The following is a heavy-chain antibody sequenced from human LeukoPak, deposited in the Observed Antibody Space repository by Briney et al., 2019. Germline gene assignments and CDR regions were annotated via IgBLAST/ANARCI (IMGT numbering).Heavy chain of an antibody. V-gene: IGHV3-23*01. CDR2: FCGSGGST. CDR1: GFTFSSYA. Sequence: VGALRLSSATSGFTFSSYAMSWVRQAPGKGLEWGSAFCGSGGSTYYADSVKARFTISRDNSKNTLYLQMNTRRAEDTAVYYCARSGLSRFDSWGQGTLVTVSS. J-gene: IGHJ4*02. D-gene: IGHD2-15*01. CDR3: ARSGLSRFDS.